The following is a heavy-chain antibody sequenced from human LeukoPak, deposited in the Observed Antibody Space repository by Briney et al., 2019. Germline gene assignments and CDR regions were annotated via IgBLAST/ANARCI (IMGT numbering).Heavy chain of an antibody. CDR1: GFTFSNYA. CDR3: GKGLLTAIDY. V-gene: IGHV3-23*01. J-gene: IGHJ4*02. CDR2: ISNSGDDT. Sequence: GGSLRLSCVASGFTFSNYAMTWVRQSPGKGLEWVSSISNSGDDTYYADSVKGRFTISRDNSKNTVDLQMNSLRAEDTAVYYCGKGLLTAIDYWGQGTLVSVSS. D-gene: IGHD2-21*02.